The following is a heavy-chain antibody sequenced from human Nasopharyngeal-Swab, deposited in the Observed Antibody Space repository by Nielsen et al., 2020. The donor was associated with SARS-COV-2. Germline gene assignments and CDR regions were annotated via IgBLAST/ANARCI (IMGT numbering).Heavy chain of an antibody. V-gene: IGHV4-39*07. Sequence: SETLSLTCTVSGDSISTRTYYWVWIRPPPGKGLEWIASIYYSGTTYYNPSLKSRVTISLDTSKNQFSLKLTSVTAADTAVYYCVREAAAATQLLDFWGQGTLVTVSS. CDR2: IYYSGTT. CDR3: VREAAAATQLLDF. CDR1: GDSISTRTYY. D-gene: IGHD6-13*01. J-gene: IGHJ4*02.